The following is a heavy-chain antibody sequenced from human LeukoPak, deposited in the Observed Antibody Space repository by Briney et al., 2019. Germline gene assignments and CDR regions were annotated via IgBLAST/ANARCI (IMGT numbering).Heavy chain of an antibody. V-gene: IGHV3-21*01. CDR1: GSTFSSYS. CDR3: ARDKDGYNPDY. J-gene: IGHJ4*02. CDR2: ISSSSSYI. Sequence: GGSLRLSCAASGSTFSSYSMNWVRQAPGKGLEWGSSISSSSSYIYYADSVKGRFTISRDNAKNSLYLQMNSLRAEDTAVYYCARDKDGYNPDYWGQGTLVTVSS. D-gene: IGHD5-24*01.